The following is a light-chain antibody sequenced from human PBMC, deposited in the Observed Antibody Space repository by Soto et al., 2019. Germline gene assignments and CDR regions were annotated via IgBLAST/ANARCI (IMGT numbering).Light chain of an antibody. CDR2: GAS. V-gene: IGKV3-20*01. Sequence: EIVLTQSPGPLSLSPGERATLSCRASQSVSSSYLAWHQQKPGQAPRLLIYGASSRATGIPDRFSGSGSGTDFTLTISRLEPEDFAVYYCQQYGSSPFAFGQGTRLEIK. J-gene: IGKJ5*01. CDR1: QSVSSSY. CDR3: QQYGSSPFA.